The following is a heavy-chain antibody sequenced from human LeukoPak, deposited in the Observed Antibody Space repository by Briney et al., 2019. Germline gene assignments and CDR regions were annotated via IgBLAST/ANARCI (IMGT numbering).Heavy chain of an antibody. V-gene: IGHV3-23*01. CDR2: ISGGAGST. D-gene: IGHD3-9*01. J-gene: IGHJ4*02. CDR3: AKGYDILTGLVDY. Sequence: GGSLRLSCAASGLTSSSYAMSWVRQAPGKGLEGVSVISGGAGSTYYADSVKGRFTISRDNSKNTLYLQMNSLRAEDTAVYYCAKGYDILTGLVDYWGQGTLVTVSS. CDR1: GLTSSSYA.